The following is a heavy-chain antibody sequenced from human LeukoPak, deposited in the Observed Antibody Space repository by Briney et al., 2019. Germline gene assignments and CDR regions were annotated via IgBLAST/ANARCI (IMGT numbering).Heavy chain of an antibody. CDR3: ARTYSSSLLY. Sequence: GGSLRLSCAASGFTFSSYSMNWVRQAPGKGLEWVSYISSSSSTIYYADSVKGRFTISRDNAKNSLYLQMNSLRAEDTAVYYCARTYSSSLLYWGQGTLVTASS. V-gene: IGHV3-48*04. CDR1: GFTFSSYS. D-gene: IGHD6-13*01. CDR2: ISSSSSTI. J-gene: IGHJ4*02.